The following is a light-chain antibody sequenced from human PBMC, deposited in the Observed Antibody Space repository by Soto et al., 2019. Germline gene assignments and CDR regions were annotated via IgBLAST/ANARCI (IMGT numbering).Light chain of an antibody. Sequence: IVMTQSPLSLAVTPGQPTSISCKSSQSLLHSDGKTYVNWYLQRPGQPPQFLIYDLSNRFSGVPDRFTGSGSGTDVTLKISRVEAEDVGVYYCMQTIQLLWTFGQGTKLEIQ. CDR3: MQTIQLLWT. J-gene: IGKJ2*02. V-gene: IGKV2D-29*01. CDR1: QSLLHSDGKTY. CDR2: DLS.